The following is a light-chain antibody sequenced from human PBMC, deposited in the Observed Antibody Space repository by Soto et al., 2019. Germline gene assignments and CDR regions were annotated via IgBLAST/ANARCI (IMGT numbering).Light chain of an antibody. CDR1: QGISSY. Sequence: TQLTQSPSSLSAAVGDRVTITCRASQGISSYLAWYQQKPGKAPKLLIYAASTLQSGVPSRFSGSGSGTDFTLTISSLQPEDFATYSCQQLNSYPWTFGQGTKVDIK. J-gene: IGKJ1*01. V-gene: IGKV1-9*01. CDR2: AAS. CDR3: QQLNSYPWT.